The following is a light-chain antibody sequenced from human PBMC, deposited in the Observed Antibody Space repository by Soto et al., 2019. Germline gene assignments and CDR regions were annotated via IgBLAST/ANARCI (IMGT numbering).Light chain of an antibody. CDR1: QSVRRD. CDR3: QQRSNWPSIT. J-gene: IGKJ5*01. CDR2: DAS. Sequence: EVVLTQSPATLSLSPGERATLSFSASQSVRRDLAWYQQKPGQAPRLLIYDASNRATGIPVRFSGSGSGADFTLTISSLEPEDFAVYYCQQRSNWPSITFGQGTRLEIK. V-gene: IGKV3-11*01.